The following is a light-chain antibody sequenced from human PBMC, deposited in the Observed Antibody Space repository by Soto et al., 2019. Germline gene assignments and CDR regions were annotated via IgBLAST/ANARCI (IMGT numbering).Light chain of an antibody. CDR3: QQYNTFPWT. V-gene: IGKV1-5*03. J-gene: IGKJ1*01. CDR1: QTISSS. CDR2: KAS. Sequence: DIQMTQFPPTLSASIGDRVTITCRASQTISSSLAWYQQKPGKAPKLLIYKASTLETGVPSRFSGSGSGTEFTLTISSLQPDDFATYYCQQYNTFPWTFGQGTKVEIK.